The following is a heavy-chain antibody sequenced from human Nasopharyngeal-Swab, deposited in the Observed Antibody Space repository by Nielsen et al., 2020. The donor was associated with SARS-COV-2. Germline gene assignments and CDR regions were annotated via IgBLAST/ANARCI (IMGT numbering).Heavy chain of an antibody. CDR3: ARDPEMGSYDILTGYYNVWYYYGMDV. Sequence: ASVKVSCKASGYTFTSYAMNWLRQAPGQGLDWMGWINTNTGNPTYAQGFTGRFVFSLDTSVSTAYLQISSLKAEDTAVYYCARDPEMGSYDILTGYYNVWYYYGMDVWGQGTTVTVSS. J-gene: IGHJ6*02. D-gene: IGHD3-9*01. CDR2: INTNTGNP. V-gene: IGHV7-4-1*02. CDR1: GYTFTSYA.